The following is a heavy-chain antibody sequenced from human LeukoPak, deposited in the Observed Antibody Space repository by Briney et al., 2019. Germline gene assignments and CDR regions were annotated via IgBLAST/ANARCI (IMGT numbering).Heavy chain of an antibody. CDR2: MNPNSGNT. CDR3: ARGGVYCSSTSCYENWFDP. V-gene: IGHV1-8*01. CDR1: GYTFTSSD. J-gene: IGHJ5*02. Sequence: ASVKVSCKASGYTFTSSDINWVRQATGQGLEWMGWMNPNSGNTGYAQKFQGRVTMTRNTSISTAYMELSSLRSEDTAVYYCARGGVYCSSTSCYENWFDPWGQGTLVTVSS. D-gene: IGHD2-2*01.